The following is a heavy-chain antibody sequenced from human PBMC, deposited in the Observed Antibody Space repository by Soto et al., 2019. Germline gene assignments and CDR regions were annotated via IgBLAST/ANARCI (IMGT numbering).Heavy chain of an antibody. Sequence: QVPLVQSGAEVKKPGSSVKVSCKASGGTFSSYAISWVRQAPGQGLEWMGGIIPIFGTANYAQKFQGRVTITADESTSTAYMELSSLRSEDTAVYYCARDRKTYSSGWYYYYYGMDVWGQGTTVTVSS. CDR3: ARDRKTYSSGWYYYYYGMDV. CDR2: IIPIFGTA. V-gene: IGHV1-69*01. J-gene: IGHJ6*02. D-gene: IGHD6-19*01. CDR1: GGTFSSYA.